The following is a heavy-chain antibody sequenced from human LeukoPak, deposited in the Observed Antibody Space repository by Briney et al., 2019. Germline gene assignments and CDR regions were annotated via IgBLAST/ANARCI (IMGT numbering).Heavy chain of an antibody. Sequence: SETLSLTCTVSGGSISSSSYYWGWIRQPPGKGLEWIGSIYYSGSTYYNPSLKSRVTISVDTSKNQFSLKLSSVTAADTAVYYCATLLGFMTTVTDRGPWGQGTLVTVSS. D-gene: IGHD4-17*01. CDR1: GGSISSSSYY. J-gene: IGHJ5*02. CDR3: ATLLGFMTTVTDRGP. CDR2: IYYSGST. V-gene: IGHV4-39*07.